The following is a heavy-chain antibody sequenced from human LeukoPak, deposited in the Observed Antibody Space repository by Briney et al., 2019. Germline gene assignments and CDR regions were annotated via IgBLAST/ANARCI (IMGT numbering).Heavy chain of an antibody. CDR3: ARGWSSITIFGVVIMSFDY. Sequence: PSETLSLTCAVYGGSFSGYYWSWIRQPPGKGLEWIGEINHSGSTNYNPSLKSRVTISVDTSKNQFSLKLSSVTAADTAVYYCARGWSSITIFGVVIMSFDYWGQGTLVTVSS. V-gene: IGHV4-34*01. CDR2: INHSGST. D-gene: IGHD3-3*01. CDR1: GGSFSGYY. J-gene: IGHJ4*02.